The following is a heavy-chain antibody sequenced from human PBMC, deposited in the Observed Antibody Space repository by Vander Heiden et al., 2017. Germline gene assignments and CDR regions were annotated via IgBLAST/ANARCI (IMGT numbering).Heavy chain of an antibody. D-gene: IGHD6-13*01. CDR2: IDYSGST. V-gene: IGHV4-59*08. Sequence: QVQLQESGPGLVKPSETLSLTCTGSGGSISGYYWSWIRQSPGKGLEWIGYIDYSGSTNYNPSLKSRVTISVDTSKNQFSLKLSSVTAADTAVYYCARQETFISAAGYYFDYWGQGTLVTVSS. CDR3: ARQETFISAAGYYFDY. J-gene: IGHJ4*02. CDR1: GGSISGYY.